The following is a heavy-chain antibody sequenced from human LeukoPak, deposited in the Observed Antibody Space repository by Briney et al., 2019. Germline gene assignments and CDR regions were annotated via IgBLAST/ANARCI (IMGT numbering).Heavy chain of an antibody. CDR3: ARGTKYYDFWSGLTRANYYYYGMDV. J-gene: IGHJ6*02. CDR2: IIPIFGTA. D-gene: IGHD3-3*01. Sequence: SVKVSCKGSGYTLSNHAFSWVRQAPGQGLEWMGGIIPIFGTANYAQKFQGRVTITADESTSTAYMELSSLRSEDTAVYYCARGTKYYDFWSGLTRANYYYYGMDVWGQGTTVTVSS. V-gene: IGHV1-69*13. CDR1: GYTLSNHA.